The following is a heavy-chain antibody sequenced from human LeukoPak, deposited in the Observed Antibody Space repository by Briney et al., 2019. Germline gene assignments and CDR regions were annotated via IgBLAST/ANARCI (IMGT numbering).Heavy chain of an antibody. CDR2: LSSSSSSI. J-gene: IGHJ4*02. Sequence: GGSLRLSCAASGFTFSSYSMNWVCQAPGKGLEWVSYLSSSSSSIYYADSVKGRFTISRDNAKNSLYLQMNSLRAEDTAVYYCARQNGAGYYYYFDSWGQGTLVTVSS. D-gene: IGHD3-22*01. CDR3: ARQNGAGYYYYFDS. V-gene: IGHV3-48*01. CDR1: GFTFSSYS.